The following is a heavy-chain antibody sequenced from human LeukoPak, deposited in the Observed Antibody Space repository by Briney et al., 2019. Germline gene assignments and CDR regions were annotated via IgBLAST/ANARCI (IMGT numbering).Heavy chain of an antibody. CDR3: ARELGIVVVPAAIWFDP. Sequence: GASVKVSCEASGYTFTGYYMHWVRQAPGQGLEWMGWINPNSGGTNYARKFQGRVTMTRDTSISTAYMELSRLRSDDTAVYYCARELGIVVVPAAIWFDPWGQGTLVTVSS. CDR1: GYTFTGYY. D-gene: IGHD2-2*01. V-gene: IGHV1-2*02. CDR2: INPNSGGT. J-gene: IGHJ5*02.